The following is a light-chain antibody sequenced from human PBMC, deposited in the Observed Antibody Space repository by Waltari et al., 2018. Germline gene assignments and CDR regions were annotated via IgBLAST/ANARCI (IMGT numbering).Light chain of an antibody. CDR1: GLRSYY. CDR2: DKN. Sequence: SSELTQDPAVSVAMGQTVTITCQGNGLRSYYASWYQQRPGQAPILIMYDKNNRPPGVPARFSGSNSDNTASLTITGAQAEDEASYYCHSRDASGVGGSFGGGTKLTVL. J-gene: IGLJ2*01. CDR3: HSRDASGVGGS. V-gene: IGLV3-19*01.